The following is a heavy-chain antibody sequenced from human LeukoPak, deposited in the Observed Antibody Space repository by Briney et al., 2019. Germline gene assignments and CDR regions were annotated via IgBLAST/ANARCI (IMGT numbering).Heavy chain of an antibody. CDR2: INSDGTST. D-gene: IGHD5-12*01. V-gene: IGHV3-74*01. CDR1: GFTFSSLW. CDR3: ARDPHSYSGYDRFDY. Sequence: PGGSLRLSCAASGFTFSSLWMHWVRQGPGKGLVWVSRINSDGTSTNYADSVKGRFTISRDNAKNTLYLQMNSLRAEDTAVYYCARDPHSYSGYDRFDYWGQGTLVTVSP. J-gene: IGHJ4*02.